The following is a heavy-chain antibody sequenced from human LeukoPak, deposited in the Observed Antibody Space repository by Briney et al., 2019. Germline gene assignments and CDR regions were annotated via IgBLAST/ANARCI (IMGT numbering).Heavy chain of an antibody. CDR1: GGTFSSYA. CDR3: ASLAGYSYGPGP. D-gene: IGHD5-18*01. CDR2: IIPIFGTA. J-gene: IGHJ5*02. Sequence: SVKVSCKASGGTFSSYAISWVRQAPGQGLEWMGGIIPIFGTANYAQKFQGRVTITADKSTSTAYMELSSLRSEDTAVYYCASLAGYSYGPGPWGQGTLVTVSS. V-gene: IGHV1-69*06.